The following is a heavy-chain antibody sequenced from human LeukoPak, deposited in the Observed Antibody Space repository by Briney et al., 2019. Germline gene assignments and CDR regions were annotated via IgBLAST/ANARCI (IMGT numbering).Heavy chain of an antibody. CDR1: GFTFSSYG. D-gene: IGHD1-26*01. CDR3: AKGAAWELLRLTIADAFDI. Sequence: GGSLRLSCAASGFTFSSYGMHWVRQAPGKGLEWVAFIRYDGSNKYYADSVKGRFTISRDNSKNTLYLQMNSLRAEDTAVYYCAKGAAWELLRLTIADAFDIWGQGTMVTVSS. CDR2: IRYDGSNK. V-gene: IGHV3-30*02. J-gene: IGHJ3*02.